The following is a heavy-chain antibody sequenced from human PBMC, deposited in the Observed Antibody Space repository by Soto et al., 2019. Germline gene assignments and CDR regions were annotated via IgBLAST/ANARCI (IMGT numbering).Heavy chain of an antibody. V-gene: IGHV5-10-1*01. D-gene: IGHD5-18*01. J-gene: IGHJ4*02. CDR2: IDPSDSYT. CDR3: ASSSDTAMVMFDY. CDR1: GYSFTIDC. Sequence: GESLKISCNGSGYSFTIDCISLVLQMPGKGLEWMGRIDPSDSYTNYSPSFQGHVTISADKSISTAYLQWSSLKASDTAMYYCASSSDTAMVMFDYWGQGTLVTVSS.